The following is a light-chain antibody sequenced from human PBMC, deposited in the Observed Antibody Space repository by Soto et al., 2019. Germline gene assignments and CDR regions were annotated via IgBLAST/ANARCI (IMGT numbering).Light chain of an antibody. V-gene: IGKV1-5*01. J-gene: IGKJ1*01. CDR1: QSINAW. CDR3: QQYPRYST. CDR2: DVS. Sequence: DIHMTQAPSTLSASVGYRFTLTCRASQSINAWLAWYQQKPVKAPKLLIYDVSTLASGVPSRLSGSASGTEFTLTISNLESDDFASYYCQQYPRYSTFGQGTKVEIK.